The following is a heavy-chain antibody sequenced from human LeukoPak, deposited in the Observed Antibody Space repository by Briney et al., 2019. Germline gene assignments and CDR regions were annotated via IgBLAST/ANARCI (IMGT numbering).Heavy chain of an antibody. CDR1: GFTFSSYS. Sequence: GGSLRLSCAASGFTFSSYSMNWVRQAPGKGLEWVANIKQDGNEKYYVDSVKGRFTISRDNAKNSLYLQMNSLRAEDTAVYFCATMGRGYNSRWYFDLWGRGTLVTVSS. V-gene: IGHV3-7*01. D-gene: IGHD3-22*01. J-gene: IGHJ2*01. CDR2: IKQDGNEK. CDR3: ATMGRGYNSRWYFDL.